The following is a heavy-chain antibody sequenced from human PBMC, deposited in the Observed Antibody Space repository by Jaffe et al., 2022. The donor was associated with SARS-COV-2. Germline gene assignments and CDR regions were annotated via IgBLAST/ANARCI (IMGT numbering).Heavy chain of an antibody. J-gene: IGHJ4*02. CDR3: ARGPYDYVWGSYRYRGDLDY. Sequence: QVQLVQSGAEVKKPGASVKVSCKASGYTFTSYDINWVRQATGQGLEWMGWMNPNSGNTGYAQKFQGRVTMTRNTSISTAYMELSSLRSEDTAVYYCARGPYDYVWGSYRYRGDLDYWGQGTLVTVSS. CDR2: MNPNSGNT. D-gene: IGHD3-16*02. CDR1: GYTFTSYD. V-gene: IGHV1-8*01.